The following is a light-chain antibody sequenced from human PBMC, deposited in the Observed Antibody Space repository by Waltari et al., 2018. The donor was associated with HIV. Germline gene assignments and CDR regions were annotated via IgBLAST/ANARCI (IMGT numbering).Light chain of an antibody. CDR3: ESRHSNDKHHV. CDR2: GKD. J-gene: IGLJ1*01. Sequence: SSELTQDPAVSVALGQTVRITCQGDSLRKYSATRYQQKPGQAPVVVMYGKDNRPSGIPARFSGSSSGNTGSLTITGAQAEDEADYYCESRHSNDKHHVFGTGTKVTV. V-gene: IGLV3-19*01. CDR1: SLRKYS.